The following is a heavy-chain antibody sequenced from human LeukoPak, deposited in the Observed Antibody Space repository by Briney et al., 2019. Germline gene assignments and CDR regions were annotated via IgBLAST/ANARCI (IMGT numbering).Heavy chain of an antibody. CDR1: GFTVSSNY. CDR3: AREAASSDP. CDR2: IYSGGST. Sequence: GGSLRPSCAASGFTVSSNYMSWVRQAPGKGLEWVSLIYSGGSTYYADSVKGRFTISRDNSKNTLYLQMNNLKAEDTAIYYCAREAASSDPWGQGSLVTVSS. V-gene: IGHV3-53*01. D-gene: IGHD6-13*01. J-gene: IGHJ5*02.